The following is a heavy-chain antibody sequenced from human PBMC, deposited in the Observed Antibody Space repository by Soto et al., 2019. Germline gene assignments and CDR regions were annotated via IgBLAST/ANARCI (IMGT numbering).Heavy chain of an antibody. CDR2: ISGSGGGT. D-gene: IGHD4-17*01. Sequence: RGSLRLSCAASGFTFSSYAMSWVRQAPGKGLEWVSAISGSGGGTYYADSVKGRFTISRDNSKNTLYLQMNSLRAEDTAVYYGAKAQEGDYDFDYWGQGNLVTVSS. J-gene: IGHJ4*02. V-gene: IGHV3-23*01. CDR3: AKAQEGDYDFDY. CDR1: GFTFSSYA.